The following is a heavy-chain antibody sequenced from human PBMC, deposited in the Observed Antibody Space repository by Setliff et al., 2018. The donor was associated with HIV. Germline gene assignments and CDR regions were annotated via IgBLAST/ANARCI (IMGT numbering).Heavy chain of an antibody. CDR2: IYTSGST. CDR1: GGSISSYY. Sequence: SETLSLTCTVSGGSISSYYWSWIRQPPGKGLEWIGYIYTSGSTNYNPSLKSRVTISVDTSKNQFSLKLSSVTAADTAVYYCARGLSFYDPGGFDYWGPGTLVTVSS. V-gene: IGHV4-4*09. CDR3: ARGLSFYDPGGFDY. J-gene: IGHJ4*02. D-gene: IGHD3-22*01.